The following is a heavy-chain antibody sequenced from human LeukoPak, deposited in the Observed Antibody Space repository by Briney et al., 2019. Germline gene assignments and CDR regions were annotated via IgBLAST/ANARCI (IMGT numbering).Heavy chain of an antibody. CDR1: AGSISSVDYY. CDR3: ARKFGI. Sequence: SETLSLTCTVSAGSISSVDYYWTWLRQPPGKRLEWVGSIYYSGSTYYNPSRKSQLTISADTSKNQFSLKLNSVTAADTAVYYCARKFGIWGRGTMVTVSS. V-gene: IGHV4-30-4*01. CDR2: IYYSGST. J-gene: IGHJ3*02.